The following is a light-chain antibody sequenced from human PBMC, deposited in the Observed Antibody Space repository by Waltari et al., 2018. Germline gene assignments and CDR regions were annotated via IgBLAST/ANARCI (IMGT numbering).Light chain of an antibody. V-gene: IGKV1-39*01. J-gene: IGKJ2*01. Sequence: DIQMTQAPSSLSASVGDRVTMTCRASQSILGHLNWFQQQPGRPPKLLINTTSSLQSGFPSRFSGSVSRTHFNLTITSLQHEDFATSFCQQTYSTPYTFGQGTKVDIK. CDR2: TTS. CDR1: QSILGH. CDR3: QQTYSTPYT.